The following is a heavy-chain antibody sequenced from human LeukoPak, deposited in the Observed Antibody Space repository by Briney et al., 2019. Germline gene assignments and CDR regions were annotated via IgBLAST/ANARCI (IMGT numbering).Heavy chain of an antibody. J-gene: IGHJ4*02. CDR1: GYTFTGYY. V-gene: IGHV1-2*02. CDR2: INPNSGGT. CDR3: AFFEYSSSSSHY. D-gene: IGHD6-6*01. Sequence: GASLKVCCKASGYTFTGYYMHWVRQAPGQGLEWMGWINPNSGGTNYAQKFQGRVTMTRDTSISTAYMELSRLRSDDTAVYYCAFFEYSSSSSHYWGQGTLVTVSS.